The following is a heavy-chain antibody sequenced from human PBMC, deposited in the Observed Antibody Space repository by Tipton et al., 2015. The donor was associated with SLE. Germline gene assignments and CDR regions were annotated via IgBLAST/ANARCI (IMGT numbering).Heavy chain of an antibody. J-gene: IGHJ4*02. CDR3: TRDRYSGYDYSGDY. CDR2: IRSKAYGGTT. Sequence: SLRLSCAASGFTFGSYAMSWVRQAPGKGLEWVGFIRSKAYGGTTEYAASVKGRFTISRDDSKSIAYLQMNSLKTEDTAVYYCTRDRYSGYDYSGDYWGQGTLVTVSS. CDR1: GFTFGSYA. D-gene: IGHD5-12*01. V-gene: IGHV3-49*04.